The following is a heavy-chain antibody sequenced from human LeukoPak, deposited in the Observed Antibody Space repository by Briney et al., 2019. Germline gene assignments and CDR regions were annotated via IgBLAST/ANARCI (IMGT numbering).Heavy chain of an antibody. CDR1: GDSVTSNSVA. Sequence: SQTLSLTFAISGDSVTSNSVAWNWIRQSPSRGLVWLGRTYSSSKWNNDYAVFVKSRITINPDTSKNQFSLQLSSVTPVDTAVYYCARGSLYSFDYWGQGTLVTVSS. D-gene: IGHD2-15*01. J-gene: IGHJ4*02. V-gene: IGHV6-1*01. CDR3: ARGSLYSFDY. CDR2: TYSSSKWNN.